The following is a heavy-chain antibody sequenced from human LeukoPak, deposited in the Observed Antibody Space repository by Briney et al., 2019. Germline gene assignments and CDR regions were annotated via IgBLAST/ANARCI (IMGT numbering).Heavy chain of an antibody. CDR3: ARYGSGAPDAFDV. J-gene: IGHJ3*01. CDR2: TNPSGGAT. Sequence: ASVKVSCKASGHIFTNYYIHWVRQAPGQGLEWMGITNPSGGATSSAQKFQGRVTMTRDTSTNTVYMGLGSLRSEDTAVYYCARYGSGAPDAFDVWGQGTMVTVSS. CDR1: GHIFTNYY. V-gene: IGHV1-46*01. D-gene: IGHD3-10*01.